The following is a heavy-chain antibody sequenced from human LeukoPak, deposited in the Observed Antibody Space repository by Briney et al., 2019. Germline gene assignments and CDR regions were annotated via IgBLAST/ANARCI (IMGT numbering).Heavy chain of an antibody. CDR1: GYSFTNYW. CDR2: IYPGDSDT. J-gene: IGHJ4*02. V-gene: IGHV5-51*01. D-gene: IGHD6-13*01. CDR3: ARGDGSSWYIYDY. Sequence: GESLKVSCKGSGYSFTNYWIGWVRQMPGKGLEWMGIIYPGDSDTRYSPFFQGQVTISADKSISTAYLQWSSLKASDTAMYYCARGDGSSWYIYDYWGQGTLVTVSS.